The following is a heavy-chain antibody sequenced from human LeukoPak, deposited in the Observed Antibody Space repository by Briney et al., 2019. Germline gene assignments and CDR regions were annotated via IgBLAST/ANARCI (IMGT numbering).Heavy chain of an antibody. CDR2: ISSSGNTI. D-gene: IGHD1-26*01. V-gene: IGHV3-11*01. CDR1: GFTFSDYY. Sequence: GGSLRLSCEASGFTFSDYYMTWIRQAPGKGLEWVSYISSSGNTIYYADSVRGRFTISRDNAKNSLYLQMNSLRAEDTAVYYCARVVNSGSYLDYWGQGTLVTASS. J-gene: IGHJ4*02. CDR3: ARVVNSGSYLDY.